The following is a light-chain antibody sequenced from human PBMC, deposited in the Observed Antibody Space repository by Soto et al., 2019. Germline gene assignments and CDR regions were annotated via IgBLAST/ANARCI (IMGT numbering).Light chain of an antibody. CDR2: KAS. CDR1: QSISSW. J-gene: IGKJ5*01. V-gene: IGKV1-5*03. Sequence: DIQMTQSPSTLSASVGDRVTITCRASQSISSWLAWYQQKPGKAPNLLIYKASSLESGVPSSFSGSGSGTEFTLTISSLQPDDFATYYCQQYESYSVTFGQGTRLEIK. CDR3: QQYESYSVT.